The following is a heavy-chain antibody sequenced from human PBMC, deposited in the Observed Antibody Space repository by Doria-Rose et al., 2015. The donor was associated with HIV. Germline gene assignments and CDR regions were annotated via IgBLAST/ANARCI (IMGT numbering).Heavy chain of an antibody. J-gene: IGHJ3*02. Sequence: RQPPGQGLEWIGYIHYSGTTSYNPSLKSRIIISQDTSKNHLSLKLTSVTAADTAVYYCARDRVTIFGVGDAFDIWGQGTMVIVSS. CDR3: ARDRVTIFGVGDAFDI. D-gene: IGHD3-3*01. V-gene: IGHV4-30-4*01. CDR2: IHYSGTT.